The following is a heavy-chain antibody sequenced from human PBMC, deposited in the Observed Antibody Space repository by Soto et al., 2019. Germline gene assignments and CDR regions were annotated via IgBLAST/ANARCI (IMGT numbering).Heavy chain of an antibody. Sequence: EVQLVESGGGLVQPGGSLRLSCAASGFTFSSYWMSCVRQAPGKGLEWVANIKQDGSEKYYVDSVKGRFTISRDNAKNSLYLQRNSVRAEDSAVDYWARAATYYDFWSGYSPYYFDYWGQGALVIVSS. CDR2: IKQDGSEK. V-gene: IGHV3-7*01. CDR1: GFTFSSYW. J-gene: IGHJ4*02. CDR3: ARAATYYDFWSGYSPYYFDY. D-gene: IGHD3-3*01.